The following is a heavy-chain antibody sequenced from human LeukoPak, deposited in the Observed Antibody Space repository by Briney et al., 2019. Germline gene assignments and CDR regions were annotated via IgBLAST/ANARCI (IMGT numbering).Heavy chain of an antibody. J-gene: IGHJ5*02. CDR2: IYHSGST. Sequence: KPSETLSLTCTASGASIGGSSFYWGWIRQPPGKELDWIGSIYHSGSTFYNPSLRSRVTIFVDTSKNQFSLRLNSVTAADTAMYYCARHDHGDHGDPNWFDPWGQGTLVTVSS. V-gene: IGHV4-39*01. D-gene: IGHD4-17*01. CDR1: GASIGGSSFY. CDR3: ARHDHGDHGDPNWFDP.